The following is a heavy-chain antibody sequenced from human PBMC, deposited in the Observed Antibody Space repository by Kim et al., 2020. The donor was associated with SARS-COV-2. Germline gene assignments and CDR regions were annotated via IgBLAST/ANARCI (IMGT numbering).Heavy chain of an antibody. V-gene: IGHV4-30-4*01. CDR3: AGYSGYDFFFGY. CDR1: GGSISSGDYY. CDR2: IYYSGST. J-gene: IGHJ4*02. Sequence: SETLSLTCTVSGGSISSGDYYWSWIRQPPGKGLEWIGYIYYSGSTYYNPSLKSRVTISVDTSKNQFSLKLSSVTAADTAVYYCAGYSGYDFFFGYWGQGTLVTVSS. D-gene: IGHD5-12*01.